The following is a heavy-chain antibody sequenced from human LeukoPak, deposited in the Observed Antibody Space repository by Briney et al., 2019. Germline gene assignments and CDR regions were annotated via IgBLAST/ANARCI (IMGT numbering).Heavy chain of an antibody. CDR3: ARAVATIPHY. Sequence: TGGSLRLSCAASGFTVSSNYMSWVRQAPGKGLEWVSVIYSGGSTYYADSVKGRFTISRDNSKNTLYLQMNSLRAEDTAVYCCARAVATIPHYWGQGTLVTVSS. CDR2: IYSGGST. CDR1: GFTVSSNY. V-gene: IGHV3-66*01. D-gene: IGHD5-12*01. J-gene: IGHJ4*02.